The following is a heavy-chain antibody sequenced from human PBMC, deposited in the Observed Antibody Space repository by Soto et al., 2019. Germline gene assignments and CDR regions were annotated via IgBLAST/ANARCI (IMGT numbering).Heavy chain of an antibody. CDR3: ATDLTWGGT. CDR1: GFTFSSYW. J-gene: IGHJ6*04. Sequence: PGGSLRLSCAASGFTFSSYWMTWVRQAPGKGLEFLATIKPDGSDTYYVDSVKGRFTISRDNAKNSLSLQMNSLRAEDTALYYCATDLTWGGTGGKGTMVTVPS. D-gene: IGHD1-26*01. V-gene: IGHV3-7*01. CDR2: IKPDGSDT.